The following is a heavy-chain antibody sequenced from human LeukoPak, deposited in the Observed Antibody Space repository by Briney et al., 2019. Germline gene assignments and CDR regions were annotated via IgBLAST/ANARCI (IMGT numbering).Heavy chain of an antibody. J-gene: IGHJ5*02. D-gene: IGHD3-16*02. Sequence: AGGSLRLSCAASGFTFSSYAMSWVRQAPGKGLEWVSAISGSGGRTYYADSVKGRFTISRDNSKNTLYLQMNSLRAEDTAVYYCAKIPAPTIMITFGGVIVDWFDPWGQGTLVTVSS. V-gene: IGHV3-23*01. CDR3: AKIPAPTIMITFGGVIVDWFDP. CDR2: ISGSGGRT. CDR1: GFTFSSYA.